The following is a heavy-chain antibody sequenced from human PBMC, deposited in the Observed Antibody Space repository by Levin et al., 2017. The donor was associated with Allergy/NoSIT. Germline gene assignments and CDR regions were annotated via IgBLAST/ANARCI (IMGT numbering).Heavy chain of an antibody. CDR1: GYTFTDYY. CDR3: ARGGNLRVY. V-gene: IGHV1-2*02. CDR2: INPSSTGT. D-gene: IGHD3-16*01. J-gene: IGHJ4*02. Sequence: ASVKVSCKASGYTFTDYYIHWVRQAPGQGLEWMGWINPSSTGTNFAQKFQGRVTMTRDTSISTVYMELSRLRSDDTAVYYCARGGNLRVYWGQGTLVTVSS.